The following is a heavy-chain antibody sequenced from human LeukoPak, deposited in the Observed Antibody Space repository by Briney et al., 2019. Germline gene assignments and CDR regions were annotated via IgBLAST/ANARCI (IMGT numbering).Heavy chain of an antibody. J-gene: IGHJ4*02. V-gene: IGHV4-61*02. CDR2: IYTSGST. D-gene: IGHD4-11*01. CDR1: GGSISSGSYY. CDR3: ASKKGRSNQFDY. Sequence: SETLSLTCTVSGGSISSGSYYWSWIRQPAGKGLEWIGRIYTSGSTNYNPSLKSRVTISVDTSKNQFSLKLSSVTAADTAVYYCASKKGRSNQFDYWGQGTLVTVSS.